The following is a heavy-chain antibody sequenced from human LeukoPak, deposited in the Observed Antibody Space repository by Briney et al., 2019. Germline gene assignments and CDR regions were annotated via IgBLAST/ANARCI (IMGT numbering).Heavy chain of an antibody. J-gene: IGHJ4*02. CDR2: IKPDSGSS. Sequence: GASVKVSCKASGYTFTAYYIHWLRQAPGQGPEWMGWIKPDSGSSHYAQKFQGRVTMTRDTSSNSAYMDLTRLKSDDTAVYYCARARVPIAVAGLYYFDYWGRGALVTVSS. CDR1: GYTFTAYY. V-gene: IGHV1-2*02. D-gene: IGHD6-19*01. CDR3: ARARVPIAVAGLYYFDY.